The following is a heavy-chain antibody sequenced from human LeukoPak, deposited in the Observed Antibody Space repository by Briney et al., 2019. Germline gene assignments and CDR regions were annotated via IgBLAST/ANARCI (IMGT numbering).Heavy chain of an antibody. V-gene: IGHV4-59*01. Sequence: SGTLSLTCSVSGDSMRGFYWSWIRQPPGKALEWIGYFYYSGDTNYNPALESRLIITVDTSKNQFSLKLSSVTAADTAVYYCARWNYDILTGYRYFDYWGQGTLVTVSS. CDR3: ARWNYDILTGYRYFDY. D-gene: IGHD3-9*01. CDR1: GDSMRGFY. J-gene: IGHJ4*02. CDR2: FYYSGDT.